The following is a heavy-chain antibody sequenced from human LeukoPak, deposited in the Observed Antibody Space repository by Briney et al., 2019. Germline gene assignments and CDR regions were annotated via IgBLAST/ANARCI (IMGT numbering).Heavy chain of an antibody. CDR3: AKEGGAPYCSGGSCYGGGFDY. J-gene: IGHJ4*02. D-gene: IGHD2-15*01. CDR1: GFTFSSSG. V-gene: IGHV3-30*18. Sequence: PGGSLRLSCAAPGFTFSSSGMHRVRQAPGKGLGWVAVISYDGSNKYYADSVKGRFTISRDNSKNTLYLQKNSLRAEDTAVYYCAKEGGAPYCSGGSCYGGGFDYWGQGTLVTVSS. CDR2: ISYDGSNK.